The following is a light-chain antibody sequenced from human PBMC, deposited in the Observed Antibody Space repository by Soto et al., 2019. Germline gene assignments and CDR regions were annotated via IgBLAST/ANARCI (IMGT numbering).Light chain of an antibody. Sequence: DIHMAQSPPSLSASVVDRVTITCRASHNIVTYLNWYQQKAGKAPSLLIYEASHLQSGVPFTFFGSGSGTDFTLPIDNLQHEDSEIYSCPRGPIPPPSVGPGTKLEIK. CDR1: HNIVTY. V-gene: IGKV1-39*01. CDR3: PRGPIPPPS. CDR2: EAS. J-gene: IGKJ2*01.